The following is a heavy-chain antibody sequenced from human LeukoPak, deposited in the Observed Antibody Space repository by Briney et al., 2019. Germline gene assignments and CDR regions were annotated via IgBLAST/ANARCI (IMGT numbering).Heavy chain of an antibody. CDR1: GGSISSSSYY. CDR3: ARAPHFFDTSGSRYYFDY. J-gene: IGHJ4*02. D-gene: IGHD3-22*01. V-gene: IGHV4-39*07. CDR2: IYYSGNT. Sequence: SETLSLTCTVSGGSISSSSYYWGWIRQPPGKGLEWIGSIYYSGNTYYSPSLMSRVTISVDTSKNQFSLNLSSVTAADTAVYYCARAPHFFDTSGSRYYFDYWGQGALVTVSS.